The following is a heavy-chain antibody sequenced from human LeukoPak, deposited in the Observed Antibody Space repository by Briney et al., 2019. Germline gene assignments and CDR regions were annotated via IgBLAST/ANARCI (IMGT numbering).Heavy chain of an antibody. D-gene: IGHD3-22*01. J-gene: IGHJ4*02. CDR1: GGTFSSYA. CDR2: IIPIFGTA. V-gene: IGHV1-69*06. CDR3: ARSDSSGYYGDY. Sequence: SVEVSCKASGGTFSSYAISWVRQAPGQGLEWMGGIIPIFGTANYAQKFQGRVTITADKSTGTAYMELSSLRSEDTAVYYCARSDSSGYYGDYWGQGTLVTVSS.